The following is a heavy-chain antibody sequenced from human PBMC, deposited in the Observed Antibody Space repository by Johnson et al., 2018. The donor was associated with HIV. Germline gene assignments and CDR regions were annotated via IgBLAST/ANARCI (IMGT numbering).Heavy chain of an antibody. CDR2: ISGSGGST. D-gene: IGHD3-22*01. V-gene: IGHV3-23*04. J-gene: IGHJ3*02. CDR3: AKDLRRTAYYYDSSGYKPDAFDI. Sequence: VQLVESGGGLVQPGGSLRLSCAASGFTFSSYAMSWVRQAPGKGLEWVSAISGSGGSTYYADSVKGRFTISRDNSKNTLYLQMNSLRAGDTAVYYCAKDLRRTAYYYDSSGYKPDAFDIWGQGTMVTVSS. CDR1: GFTFSSYA.